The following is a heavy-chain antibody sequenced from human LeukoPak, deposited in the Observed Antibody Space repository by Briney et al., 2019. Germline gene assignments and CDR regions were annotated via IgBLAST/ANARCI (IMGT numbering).Heavy chain of an antibody. CDR2: IKQDGSEK. CDR1: GFTFSSYW. V-gene: IGHV3-7*03. CDR3: AKDPVGWFGPNYFNH. Sequence: GGSLRLSCAASGFTFSSYWMSWVRQAPGKRLEWVANIKQDGSEKYYVDSVKGRFTISRDNSKNTLDLQMNSLRVEDTAVYYCAKDPVGWFGPNYFNHWGQGTLVTVSS. J-gene: IGHJ4*02. D-gene: IGHD3-10*01.